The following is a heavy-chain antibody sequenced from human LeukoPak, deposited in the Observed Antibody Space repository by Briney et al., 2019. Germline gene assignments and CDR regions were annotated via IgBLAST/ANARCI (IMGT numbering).Heavy chain of an antibody. J-gene: IGHJ4*02. D-gene: IGHD3-22*01. CDR3: ARTYYYDMAY. CDR2: ISSSSSSI. V-gene: IGHV3-48*02. Sequence: GGSLRLSCAASGLTFSTYSMNWVRQAPGKGLEWVSYISSSSSSIYYADSVKGRFTISRDNAKNSVYLQMNSLRDEDTAVYYCARTYYYDMAYWGQGTLVTVSS. CDR1: GLTFSTYS.